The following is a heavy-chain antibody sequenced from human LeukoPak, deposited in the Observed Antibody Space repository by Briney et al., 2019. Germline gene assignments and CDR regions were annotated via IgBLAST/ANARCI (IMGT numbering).Heavy chain of an antibody. CDR1: GYSISSGYY. J-gene: IGHJ3*02. CDR3: ARDLVRLRYFDWLLRQRHAFDI. CDR2: IYYSGST. V-gene: IGHV4-38-2*02. D-gene: IGHD3-9*01. Sequence: SETLSLTCTVSGYSISSGYYWGWIRQPPGKGLEWIGSIYYSGSTYYNPSLKSRVTISVDTSKNQFSLKLSSVTAADTAVYYCARDLVRLRYFDWLLRQRHAFDIWGQGTMVTVSS.